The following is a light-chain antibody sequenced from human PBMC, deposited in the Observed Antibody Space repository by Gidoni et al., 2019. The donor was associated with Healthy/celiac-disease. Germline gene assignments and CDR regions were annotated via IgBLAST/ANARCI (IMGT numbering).Light chain of an antibody. CDR1: QSVSSY. V-gene: IGKV3-11*01. CDR2: DAS. Sequence: ILLPQSPATLSLSPGERATLSCRASQSVSSYLSWYQQKPGQAPRLLIYDASTMATGIPARFSGSGSGTDFTLTISSLEPEDFAGYYCQQRSNWPALTFGGGTKVEIK. J-gene: IGKJ4*01. CDR3: QQRSNWPALT.